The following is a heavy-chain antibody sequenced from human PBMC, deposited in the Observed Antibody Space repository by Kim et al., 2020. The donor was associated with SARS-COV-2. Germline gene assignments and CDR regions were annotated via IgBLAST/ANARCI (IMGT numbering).Heavy chain of an antibody. CDR2: IRPDGGVQ. Sequence: GGSLRLSCAASGFIFSNYWMSWVRQAPGKGPEWVANIRPDGGVQFYVDSVRGRFSISRDNAQNSLYLQMNSLRVEDAALYYCERLIDYWGQGTLGSVSS. CDR1: GFIFSNYW. CDR3: ERLIDY. J-gene: IGHJ4*02. V-gene: IGHV3-7*03.